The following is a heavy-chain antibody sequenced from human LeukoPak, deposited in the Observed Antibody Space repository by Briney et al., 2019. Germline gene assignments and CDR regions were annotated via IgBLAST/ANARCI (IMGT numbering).Heavy chain of an antibody. Sequence: GGSLRLSWAASGFTFSSYWMHWVRQAPGKGLVWVSRINGDGSSTTYADSVKGRFTISRDNAKNTLYMQMNSLRAEDTAVYYCARGGTDDDFDIWGQGTMVTVSS. CDR2: INGDGSST. D-gene: IGHD1-26*01. V-gene: IGHV3-74*01. J-gene: IGHJ3*02. CDR3: ARGGTDDDFDI. CDR1: GFTFSSYW.